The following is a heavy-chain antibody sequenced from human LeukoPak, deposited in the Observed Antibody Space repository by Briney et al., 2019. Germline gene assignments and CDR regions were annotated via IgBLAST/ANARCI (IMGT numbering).Heavy chain of an antibody. CDR2: IYYSGST. J-gene: IGHJ6*03. Sequence: SETLSLTCTVSGGSISSYHWSWIRQPPGRGLEWIGYIYYSGSTNYNPSLKSRVTISVDTSKNQFSLKLSSVTAADTAVYYCARARVGATIGYYYYMDVWGKGTTVTVSS. CDR1: GGSISSYH. CDR3: ARARVGATIGYYYYMDV. V-gene: IGHV4-59*01. D-gene: IGHD1-26*01.